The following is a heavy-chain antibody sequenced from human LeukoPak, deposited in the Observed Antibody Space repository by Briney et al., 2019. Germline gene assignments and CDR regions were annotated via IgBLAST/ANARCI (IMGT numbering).Heavy chain of an antibody. CDR2: IIPIFGTA. V-gene: IGHV1-69*05. J-gene: IGHJ6*03. Sequence: GASVKVSCKDSGGTFSSYAISWVRQAPGQGLEWMGGIIPIFGTANYAQKSQGRVTITTDESTSTAYMELSSLRSEDTAVYYCARALYCSSTSGYGRAYYYYMDVWGKGTTVTVSS. CDR1: GGTFSSYA. D-gene: IGHD2-2*01. CDR3: ARALYCSSTSGYGRAYYYYMDV.